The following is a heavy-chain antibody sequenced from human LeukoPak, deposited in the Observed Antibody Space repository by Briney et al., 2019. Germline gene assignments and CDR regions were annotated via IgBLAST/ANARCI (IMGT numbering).Heavy chain of an antibody. CDR3: ARRYGSGSSGAFDY. CDR1: GGSISSYY. J-gene: IGHJ4*02. Sequence: SETLSLTCTVSGGSISSYYWSWIRQPPGKGLEWIAYIYYSGSTNYNPSLKSRVTISVDTSKNQFSLKLSSVTAADTAVYYCARRYGSGSSGAFDYWGQGTLVTVSS. D-gene: IGHD3-10*01. CDR2: IYYSGST. V-gene: IGHV4-59*01.